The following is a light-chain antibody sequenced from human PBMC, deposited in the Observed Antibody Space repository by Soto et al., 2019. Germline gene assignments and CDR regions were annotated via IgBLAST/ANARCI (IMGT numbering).Light chain of an antibody. J-gene: IGLJ2*01. Sequence: QSALTQPPSVSGSPGQSITISCTGTSSNVGSFQYVSWYQQHPGKAPKLIIYDVSNRPSGVSDRFSGSKSGNTASLTISGLRAEDEADYYCGSYKGSSRGDVVFGGGTKLTVL. CDR3: GSYKGSSRGDVV. V-gene: IGLV2-14*03. CDR2: DVS. CDR1: SSNVGSFQY.